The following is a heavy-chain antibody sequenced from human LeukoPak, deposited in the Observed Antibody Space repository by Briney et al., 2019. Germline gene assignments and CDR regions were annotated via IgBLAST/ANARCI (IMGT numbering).Heavy chain of an antibody. CDR3: AKDLGWLQMNY. Sequence: GGSLRLSCAASGFTFSSYAMSWVRQGPGKGLEWVSAISGSGGSTYYADSVKGRFTISRDNSKNTLYLQMNSLRAEDTAVYYCAKDLGWLQMNYWGQGTLVTVSS. CDR1: GFTFSSYA. CDR2: ISGSGGST. J-gene: IGHJ4*02. V-gene: IGHV3-23*01. D-gene: IGHD5-24*01.